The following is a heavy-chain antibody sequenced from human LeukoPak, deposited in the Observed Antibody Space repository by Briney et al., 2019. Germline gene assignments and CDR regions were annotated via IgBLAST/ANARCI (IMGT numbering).Heavy chain of an antibody. CDR1: GYSFTSYW. Sequence: GESLKISCKGSGYSFTSYWIGWVRQMPGKGLEWMGIIYPGDSDTRYSPSFQGQVTISADKSISTAYLQWSSLKASDTAVYYCARSPASSYFDWLLRFDYWGQGTLVTVSS. CDR3: ARSPASSYFDWLLRFDY. J-gene: IGHJ4*02. V-gene: IGHV5-51*01. D-gene: IGHD3-9*01. CDR2: IYPGDSDT.